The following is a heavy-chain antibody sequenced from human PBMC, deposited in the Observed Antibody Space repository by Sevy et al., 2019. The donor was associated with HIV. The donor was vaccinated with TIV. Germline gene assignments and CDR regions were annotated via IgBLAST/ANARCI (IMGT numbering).Heavy chain of an antibody. CDR1: GGSITNNNYY. J-gene: IGHJ4*02. Sequence: SETLSLTCTVSGGSITNNNYYWGWIRQSPGKGLEWIGTINYSGSTDSNPSLKSRVTVSVDTSKNQISLRLGSVTAADTAVYYCARHSLFTIFGVVIDPKMYYFDYWGQGTLVTVSS. CDR2: INYSGST. CDR3: ARHSLFTIFGVVIDPKMYYFDY. V-gene: IGHV4-39*01. D-gene: IGHD3-3*01.